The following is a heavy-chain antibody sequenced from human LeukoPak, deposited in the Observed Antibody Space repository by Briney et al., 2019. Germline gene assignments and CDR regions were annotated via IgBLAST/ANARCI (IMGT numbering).Heavy chain of an antibody. D-gene: IGHD5-12*01. Sequence: GESLKISCQGSGYSFTSYWIGWVRQMPGKGLEWMGIIYPGDSDTRYSPSFQGQVTISADKSISTAYLQWSSLKASDTAMYYCARQGAYSGYDGNWFDPWGQGTLVTVSS. CDR2: IYPGDSDT. CDR1: GYSFTSYW. J-gene: IGHJ5*02. CDR3: ARQGAYSGYDGNWFDP. V-gene: IGHV5-51*01.